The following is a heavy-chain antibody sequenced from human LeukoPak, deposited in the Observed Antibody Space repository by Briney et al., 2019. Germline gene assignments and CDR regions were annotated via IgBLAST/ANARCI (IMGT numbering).Heavy chain of an antibody. D-gene: IGHD3-3*01. V-gene: IGHV3-21*01. CDR2: VSGGSTYI. CDR1: GFRFSSAN. Sequence: GGSLRLYCVAAGFRFSSANMNWVRQAPGKGLEWVSSVSGGSTYIDYADSVKGRFTISRDNAKNSLYLQMNSLRGEDTALYYCARDKGFFSGMDVWGQGTTVTVSS. CDR3: ARDKGFFSGMDV. J-gene: IGHJ6*02.